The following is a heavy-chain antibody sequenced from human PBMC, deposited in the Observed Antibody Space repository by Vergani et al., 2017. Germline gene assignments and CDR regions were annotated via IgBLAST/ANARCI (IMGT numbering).Heavy chain of an antibody. V-gene: IGHV3-30*18. D-gene: IGHD2-2*02. J-gene: IGHJ4*02. CDR1: GFTFSSYG. CDR3: AKDPPCSSTGCYMFTDY. CDR2: ISYDGSNK. Sequence: QVQLVESGGGVVQPGRSLRLSCAASGFTFSSYGMHWVRQAPGKGLEWVAVISYDGSNKYYADSVKGRFTISRDNSKNTLYLQMNSLRAEDTAVYYCAKDPPCSSTGCYMFTDYWGQGTLVTVSS.